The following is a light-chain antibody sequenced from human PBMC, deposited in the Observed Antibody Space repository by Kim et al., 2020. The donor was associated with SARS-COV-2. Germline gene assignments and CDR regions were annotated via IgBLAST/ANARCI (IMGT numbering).Light chain of an antibody. CDR2: SNS. Sequence: GQRVSISCSGSSSNIGSNTVTWYQPLPGTAPKLLIYSNSQRPSGVPDRFSGSKSGTSASLAIIGLQSEDEADYYCAAWDDTLNGLVFGGGTQLTVL. J-gene: IGLJ2*01. CDR1: SSNIGSNT. CDR3: AAWDDTLNGLV. V-gene: IGLV1-44*01.